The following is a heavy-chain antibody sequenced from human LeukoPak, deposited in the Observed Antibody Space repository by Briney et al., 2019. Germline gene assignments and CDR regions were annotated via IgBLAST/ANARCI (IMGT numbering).Heavy chain of an antibody. J-gene: IGHJ3*02. CDR1: GYTFTAYY. CDR2: INPSGGST. Sequence: ASVKVSCKASGYTFTAYYMHWVRQAPGQGLEWMGIINPSGGSTSYAQKFQGRVTMTRDMSTSTVYVELSSLRSEDTAVYYCARDIRVSGSLDAFDIWGQGTMVTVSS. D-gene: IGHD1-26*01. V-gene: IGHV1-46*01. CDR3: ARDIRVSGSLDAFDI.